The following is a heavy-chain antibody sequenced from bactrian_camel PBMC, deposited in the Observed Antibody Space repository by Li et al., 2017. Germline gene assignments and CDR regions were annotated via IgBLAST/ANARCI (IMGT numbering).Heavy chain of an antibody. J-gene: IGHJ4*01. D-gene: IGHD2*01. CDR2: VVDGGDST. CDR3: APVVSNY. V-gene: IGHV3S40*01. CDR1: GFTFSRYD. Sequence: DVQLVESGGGLARPGGSLRLSCEASGFTFSRYDMSWVRQAPGKGLEWVSTVVDGGDSTYYADYVKGRFTVSRDNAKNTLYLQMDSVKSEDTATYFCAPVVSNYWGQGTQVTVS.